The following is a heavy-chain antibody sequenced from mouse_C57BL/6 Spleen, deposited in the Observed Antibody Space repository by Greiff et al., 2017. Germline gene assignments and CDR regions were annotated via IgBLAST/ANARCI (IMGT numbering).Heavy chain of an antibody. Sequence: VQLQQSGPELVKPGASVKISCKASGYSFTDYNMNWVKQSNGKSLEWIGVINPNYGTTSYNQKFKGKATLTVDQSSSTAYMQLNSLTSEDSAVYYCARSLITTVVATWYFDVWGTGTTVTVSS. CDR2: INPNYGTT. J-gene: IGHJ1*03. D-gene: IGHD1-1*01. CDR1: GYSFTDYN. CDR3: ARSLITTVVATWYFDV. V-gene: IGHV1-39*01.